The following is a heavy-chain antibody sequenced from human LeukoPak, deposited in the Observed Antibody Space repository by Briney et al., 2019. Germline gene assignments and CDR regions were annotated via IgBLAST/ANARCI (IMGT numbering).Heavy chain of an antibody. V-gene: IGHV4-34*01. Sequence: PSETLSLTCAVYGGSFSGYHWSWIRQSPGKGLEWIEEINHSGSTNYNPSLKSRVTISVDTSKNQFSLKLTSVSAADTAVYYCASSTIFGVVANWFDPWGQGMLVTVSS. D-gene: IGHD3-3*01. CDR2: INHSGST. CDR1: GGSFSGYH. CDR3: ASSTIFGVVANWFDP. J-gene: IGHJ5*02.